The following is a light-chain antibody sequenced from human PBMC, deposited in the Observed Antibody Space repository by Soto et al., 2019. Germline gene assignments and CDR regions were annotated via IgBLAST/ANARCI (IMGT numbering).Light chain of an antibody. CDR2: DAY. J-gene: IGKJ5*01. Sequence: EVVFTQAPFTLSLSAWERATLSCRASQSFRGLLAWYQQKPGQAPRLLIYDAYNRATGIPPRFSGSGSGTDFTLTISSLEPEDSAVYYCQQRHMWPITFGQGTRLEIK. V-gene: IGKV3-11*01. CDR1: QSFRGL. CDR3: QQRHMWPIT.